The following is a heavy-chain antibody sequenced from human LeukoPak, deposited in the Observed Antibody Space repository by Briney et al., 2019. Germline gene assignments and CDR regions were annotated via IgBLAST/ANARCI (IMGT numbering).Heavy chain of an antibody. CDR2: INHSGST. Sequence: PSETLSLPCPLYGGSFSGYYWRWIRQPPGQGLEWIGEINHSGSTNYNPSLKRRVTISVDTSKHQFSLKLSSVTAADTAVCYCARWYPRYCSRTSCLYFDYWGQGTLVTVSS. J-gene: IGHJ4*02. V-gene: IGHV4-34*01. CDR1: GGSFSGYY. D-gene: IGHD2-2*01. CDR3: ARWYPRYCSRTSCLYFDY.